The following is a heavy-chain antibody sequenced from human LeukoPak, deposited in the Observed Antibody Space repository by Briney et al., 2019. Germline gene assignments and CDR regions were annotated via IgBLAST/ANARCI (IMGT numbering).Heavy chain of an antibody. J-gene: IGHJ4*02. V-gene: IGHV4-30-2*01. D-gene: IGHD3-10*01. Sequence: PSQTLSLTCAVSGGSISSGGYSWSWIRQPPGKGLEWIGYIYHSGSTYYNPSLKSRVTISVDRSKNQFSLKLSSVTAADTAVYYCARGAFGARMVRGVIIQGRFDYWGQGTPVTVSS. CDR3: ARGAFGARMVRGVIIQGRFDY. CDR2: IYHSGST. CDR1: GGSISSGGYS.